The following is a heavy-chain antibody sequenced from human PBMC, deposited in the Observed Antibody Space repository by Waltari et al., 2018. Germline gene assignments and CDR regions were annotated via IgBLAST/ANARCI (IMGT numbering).Heavy chain of an antibody. CDR2: IYYSGST. J-gene: IGHJ4*02. Sequence: QLQLQESGPGLVKPSETLSLTCTVSGGSISSSSSYWGWTRRPPGKGRDWIGSIYYSGSTYYNPSLKSRVTISVDTSKNQFSLKLSSVTAADTAVYYCASTVYYDSSGWTYYFDYWGQGTLVTVSS. D-gene: IGHD3-22*01. CDR1: GGSISSSSSY. CDR3: ASTVYYDSSGWTYYFDY. V-gene: IGHV4-39*01.